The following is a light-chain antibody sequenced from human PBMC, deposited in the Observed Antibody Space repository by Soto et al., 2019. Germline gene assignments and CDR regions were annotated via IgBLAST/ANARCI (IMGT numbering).Light chain of an antibody. CDR3: QSYDSSLSGWV. J-gene: IGLJ3*02. Sequence: QPVLTQPPSVSGAPGQKVTSSCTRSSSNIGAAYDVHWYQHLPGTAPKLLIYGNNNRPSGVPDRFSGSKSGTSASLDINGLPAEDEADYYCQSYDSSLSGWVFGGGTKLTVL. V-gene: IGLV1-40*01. CDR1: SSNIGAAYD. CDR2: GNN.